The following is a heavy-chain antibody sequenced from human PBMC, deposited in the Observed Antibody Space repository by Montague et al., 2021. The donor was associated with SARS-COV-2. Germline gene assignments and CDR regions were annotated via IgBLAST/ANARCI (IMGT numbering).Heavy chain of an antibody. Sequence: CAISGDSVSSKDATWNWIRQTPSRGLEWLGRTYYRSKWYNDYAESVKSRITIDPDTSKHQFSLHLNSVTPEDTAVYYCARIPVGSKYYFDFWGQGTLVTVSS. CDR2: TYYRSKWYN. D-gene: IGHD2-2*01. V-gene: IGHV6-1*01. CDR3: ARIPVGSKYYFDF. J-gene: IGHJ4*02. CDR1: GDSVSSKDAT.